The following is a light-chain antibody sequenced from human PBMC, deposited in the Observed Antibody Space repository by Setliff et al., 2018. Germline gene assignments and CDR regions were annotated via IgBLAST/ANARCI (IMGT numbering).Light chain of an antibody. J-gene: IGLJ1*01. CDR3: CSFAGTYSFV. V-gene: IGLV2-11*01. CDR2: DVS. CDR1: SSDVGGYNF. Sequence: QSALTQPRSVSGSPGQSVTISCTGTSSDVGGYNFVSWYQVYPGKAPKVMIYDVSKRPSGVPDRFSGSKSGTTAPLTISGLQPEDEADYYCCSFAGTYSFVFGTGTKVTVL.